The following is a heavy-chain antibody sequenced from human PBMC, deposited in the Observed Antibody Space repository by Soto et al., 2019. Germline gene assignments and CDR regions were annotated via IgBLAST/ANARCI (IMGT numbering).Heavy chain of an antibody. V-gene: IGHV3-30-3*01. CDR3: VSEVGMRNFDY. CDR2: ISYDGIHG. CDR1: GFTFSSHA. Sequence: QVQLVEFGGGVVQPGRSLRLSCAASGFTFSSHAMHWVRQAPGKGLEWVTMISYDGIHGYYADSVKGRFTISRDNSKSTLYLQMDSLRAEDTAMYYCVSEVGMRNFDYWGQGALVTVSS. J-gene: IGHJ4*02. D-gene: IGHD1-26*01.